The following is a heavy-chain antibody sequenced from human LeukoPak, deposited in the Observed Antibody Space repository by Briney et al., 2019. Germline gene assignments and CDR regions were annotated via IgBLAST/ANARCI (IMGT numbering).Heavy chain of an antibody. CDR2: IYYSGST. CDR3: ARGGDYGDYGGYFDL. Sequence: PSETLSLTCTVSGGSISSHYWSWIRQPPGKGLEWIGYIYYSGSTNYNPSLKSRVTISVDTSKNQFSLKLSSVTAADTAVYYCARGGDYGDYGGYFDLWGRGTLVTVSS. J-gene: IGHJ2*01. V-gene: IGHV4-59*11. D-gene: IGHD4-17*01. CDR1: GGSISSHY.